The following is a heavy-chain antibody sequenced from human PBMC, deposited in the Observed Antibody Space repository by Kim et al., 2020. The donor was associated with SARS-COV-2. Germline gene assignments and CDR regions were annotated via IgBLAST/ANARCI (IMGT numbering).Heavy chain of an antibody. CDR1: GGSISSYY. D-gene: IGHD3-22*01. Sequence: SETLSLTCTVSGGSISSYYWSWIRQPPGKGLEWIGYIYYSGSTNYNPSLKSRVTISVDTSKNQFSLKLSSVTAADTAVYYCARDLRDYYDSSGYYYYYYGMDVWGQGTTVTVSS. V-gene: IGHV4-59*13. CDR3: ARDLRDYYDSSGYYYYYYGMDV. J-gene: IGHJ6*02. CDR2: IYYSGST.